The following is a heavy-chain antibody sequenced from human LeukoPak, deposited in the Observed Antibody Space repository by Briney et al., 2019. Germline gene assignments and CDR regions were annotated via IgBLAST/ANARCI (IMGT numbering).Heavy chain of an antibody. CDR1: GGSISGYY. Sequence: SETLSLTCTVSGGSISGYYWSWIRQPVGKGLEWIGRIYTSESINYNPTLKSRITMSVDTSKNQISLRLSSVTAADTAVYFCARDDLVYSVHHGMDVWGRGITVTVSS. D-gene: IGHD2-15*01. J-gene: IGHJ6*02. CDR3: ARDDLVYSVHHGMDV. V-gene: IGHV4-4*07. CDR2: IYTSESI.